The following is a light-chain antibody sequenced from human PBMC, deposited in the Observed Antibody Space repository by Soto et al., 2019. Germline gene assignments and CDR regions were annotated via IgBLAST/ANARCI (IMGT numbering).Light chain of an antibody. V-gene: IGKV1-5*03. CDR3: QQYKTYWT. Sequence: DIQMAQSPSTLSASVGDRVTITCRASQSIGRWLAWYQQKPGKAPKVLIYEASSLESGVPSSFSGSGSGTEVTLTIRSLQPDDFATYYCQQYKTYWTFGQGTKVEIK. CDR1: QSIGRW. J-gene: IGKJ1*01. CDR2: EAS.